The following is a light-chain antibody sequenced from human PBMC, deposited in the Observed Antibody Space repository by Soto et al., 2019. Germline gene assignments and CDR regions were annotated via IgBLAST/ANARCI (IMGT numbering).Light chain of an antibody. J-gene: IGLJ2*01. CDR3: ASYAGSNNPVI. V-gene: IGLV2-8*01. Sequence: QSALTQPPSACGSPGQSVTISCTGTSIYGGGYNWVSWFQQHPGKAPKFMIYEVSRRPSGVPDRFSGSKSGNTASLTISGLQTDDEADYYCASYAGSNNPVIFGGGTKLTVL. CDR1: SIYGGGYNW. CDR2: EVS.